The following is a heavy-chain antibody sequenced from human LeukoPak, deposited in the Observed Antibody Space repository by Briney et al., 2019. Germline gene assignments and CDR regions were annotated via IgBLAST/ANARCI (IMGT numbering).Heavy chain of an antibody. Sequence: GSSVKVSCKASGGTFSSYAISWVRQAPGQGLEWMGGIIPIFGTANYAQKFQGRVTITADESTSTAYMELSSLRSEDTAVYYCARGLYSVGSSLYFGYWGQGTLVTVSS. CDR1: GGTFSSYA. D-gene: IGHD6-13*01. CDR3: ARGLYSVGSSLYFGY. J-gene: IGHJ4*02. CDR2: IIPIFGTA. V-gene: IGHV1-69*01.